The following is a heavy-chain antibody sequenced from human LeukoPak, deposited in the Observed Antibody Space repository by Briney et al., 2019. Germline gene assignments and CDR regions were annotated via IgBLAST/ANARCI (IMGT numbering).Heavy chain of an antibody. CDR3: AGAPRGYSYGYSLDY. J-gene: IGHJ4*02. Sequence: SETLSLTCAVYGGSFSGYYWSWVRQPPGKGLEWIGEINHSGSTNYNPSLKSRVTISVDTSKNQFSLKLSSVTAADTAVYYCAGAPRGYSYGYSLDYWGQGTLVTVSS. CDR2: INHSGST. V-gene: IGHV4-34*01. D-gene: IGHD5-18*01. CDR1: GGSFSGYY.